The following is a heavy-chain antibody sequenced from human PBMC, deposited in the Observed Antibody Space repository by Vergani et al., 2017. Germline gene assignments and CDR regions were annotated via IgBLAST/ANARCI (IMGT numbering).Heavy chain of an antibody. Sequence: QVQLVQSGAEVKKPGSSVKVSCKASGGTFSSYAISWVRQAPGQGLEWMGGVIPIFGTANYAQKFQGSVTLTADESTSTAYMELSSLRSEDTAVYYCARDLSGSGSDYSYFDYWGQGTLVTVSS. CDR1: GGTFSSYA. CDR3: ARDLSGSGSDYSYFDY. J-gene: IGHJ4*02. V-gene: IGHV1-69*01. D-gene: IGHD1-26*01. CDR2: VIPIFGTA.